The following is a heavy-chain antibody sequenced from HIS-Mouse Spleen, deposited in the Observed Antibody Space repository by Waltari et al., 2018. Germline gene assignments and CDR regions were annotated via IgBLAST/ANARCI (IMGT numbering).Heavy chain of an antibody. CDR3: ASTIFGAVGPFDY. CDR1: GFTFSSYG. Sequence: QVQLVESGGGVVQPGRSLRLSCAASGFTFSSYGMHWVRQAPGKGLEWVAVISYDGSNKYYADSVKGRFTISRDNSKNTLYLQMNSLRAEDTAVYYCASTIFGAVGPFDYWGQGTLVTVSS. J-gene: IGHJ4*02. V-gene: IGHV3-30*03. D-gene: IGHD3-3*01. CDR2: ISYDGSNK.